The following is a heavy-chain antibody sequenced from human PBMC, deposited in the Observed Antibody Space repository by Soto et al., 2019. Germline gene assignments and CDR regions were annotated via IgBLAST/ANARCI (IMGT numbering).Heavy chain of an antibody. CDR3: AQRRGGDSPSGGVFDY. CDR2: IYWNDVK. CDR1: GFSFSTSGVG. Sequence: QITLKESGPTLVRPTQSLTLTCTFSGFSFSTSGVGVGWIRHPPGKALEWLAVIYWNDVKSYRPSLKSRLTITKDTSINQVVLTMTDMEPVDTAIYYCAQRRGGDSPSGGVFDYRGQGTLLTVS. V-gene: IGHV2-5*01. J-gene: IGHJ4*01. D-gene: IGHD2-21*02.